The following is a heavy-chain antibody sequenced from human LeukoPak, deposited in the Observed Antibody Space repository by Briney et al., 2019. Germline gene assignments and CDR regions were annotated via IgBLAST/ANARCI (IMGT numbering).Heavy chain of an antibody. V-gene: IGHV3-30*18. CDR1: GFTFSSYG. CDR2: ISYDGSNK. J-gene: IGHJ4*02. D-gene: IGHD2-2*01. Sequence: PGRSLRLSCAASGFTFSSYGMHWVRQAPGKGLEWVAVISYDGSNKYYADSVKGRFTISRDNSKNTLYLQMNSLRAEDTAVYYCAKFGFCSSTSCPAPYWGQGTLVTVSS. CDR3: AKFGFCSSTSCPAPY.